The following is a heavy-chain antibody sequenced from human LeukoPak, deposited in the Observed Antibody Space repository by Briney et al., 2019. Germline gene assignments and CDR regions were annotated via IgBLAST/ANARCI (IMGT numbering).Heavy chain of an antibody. CDR2: IYYSGST. J-gene: IGHJ3*02. V-gene: IGHV4-39*07. Sequence: SETLSLTCTVSGDSISSSSYYWGWIRQPPGKELEWIGSIYYSGSTYYNPSLNSRVTISVDTSKNQFSLKLSSVTAADTAVYYCARDYLGGNPDAFDIWGQGTLVTVSS. D-gene: IGHD4-23*01. CDR3: ARDYLGGNPDAFDI. CDR1: GDSISSSSYY.